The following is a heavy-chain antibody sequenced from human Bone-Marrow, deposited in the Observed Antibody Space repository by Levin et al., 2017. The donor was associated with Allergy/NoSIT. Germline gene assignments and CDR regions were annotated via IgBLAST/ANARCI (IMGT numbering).Heavy chain of an antibody. CDR2: ISYDGSNK. CDR1: GFTFSSYG. J-gene: IGHJ4*02. Sequence: GESLKISCAASGFTFSSYGMHWVRQAPGKGLEWVAVISYDGSNKYYADSVKGRFTISRDNSKNTLYLQMNSLRAEDTAVYYCAKDYDFWSGHDYWGQGTLVTVSS. D-gene: IGHD3-3*01. V-gene: IGHV3-30*18. CDR3: AKDYDFWSGHDY.